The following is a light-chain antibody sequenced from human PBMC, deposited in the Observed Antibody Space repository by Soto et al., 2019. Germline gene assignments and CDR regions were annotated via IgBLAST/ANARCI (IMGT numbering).Light chain of an antibody. Sequence: DLQMTQSPSSVSASIGDRVTITCRASPDIDSWLAWFQQKPGEAPRLLIYAAISLHSGVPSRFSGAGYGTDFSLTISSLQPEDFATYFCQQGNSFPLTFGGWTKVEI. V-gene: IGKV1-12*01. CDR1: PDIDSW. J-gene: IGKJ4*01. CDR2: AAI. CDR3: QQGNSFPLT.